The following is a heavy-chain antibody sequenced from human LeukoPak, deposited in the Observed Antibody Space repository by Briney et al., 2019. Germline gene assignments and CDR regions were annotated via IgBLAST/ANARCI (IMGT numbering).Heavy chain of an antibody. D-gene: IGHD2-21*02. Sequence: SETLSLTCTVSGYSISSGYYWGWIRQPPGKGLEWIGSIYHSGSTYYNPSLKSRVTISVDTSKNQFSLKLSSVTAADTAVYYCARHGDALSFDPWGQGTLVTVSS. CDR2: IYHSGST. CDR3: ARHGDALSFDP. V-gene: IGHV4-38-2*02. CDR1: GYSISSGYY. J-gene: IGHJ5*02.